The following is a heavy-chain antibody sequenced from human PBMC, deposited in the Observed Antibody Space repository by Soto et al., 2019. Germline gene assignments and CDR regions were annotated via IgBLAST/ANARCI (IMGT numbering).Heavy chain of an antibody. J-gene: IGHJ5*02. D-gene: IGHD3-10*01. Sequence: QVQLVHSGAEVKKPGSSVKVACKASGGTFSSYTISWVLQAPGQGLEWVGRIIPILGIANYAQKFQGRVTITADKSTSTAYMELSSLRSEDTAVYYCARDGITMVRGVIDNWFDPWGQGTLVTVSS. CDR1: GGTFSSYT. CDR2: IIPILGIA. CDR3: ARDGITMVRGVIDNWFDP. V-gene: IGHV1-69*04.